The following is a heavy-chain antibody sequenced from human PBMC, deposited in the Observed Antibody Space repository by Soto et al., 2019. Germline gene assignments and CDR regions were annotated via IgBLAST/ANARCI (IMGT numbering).Heavy chain of an antibody. CDR3: XXXXXXXXXXXXEFDP. V-gene: IGHV3-21*01. Sequence: EVQLVESGGGLVKPGGSLRLSCAASGFTFSSYSMNWVRQAPGKGXXXXSSISSGSRNIHYADSLKGRXTIXRDNARXXXXXXXXXXXXXXXXXXXXXXXXXXXXXXXXEFDPWGQGTLVTVSS. J-gene: IGHJ5*02. CDR2: ISSGSRNI. CDR1: GFTFSSYS.